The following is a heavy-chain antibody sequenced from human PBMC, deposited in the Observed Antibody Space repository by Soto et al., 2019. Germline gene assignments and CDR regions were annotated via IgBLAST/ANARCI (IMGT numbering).Heavy chain of an antibody. CDR2: INPSGGST. V-gene: IGHV1-46*01. D-gene: IGHD3-9*01. CDR1: GYTFTSYY. Sequence: ASVKVSCKASGYTFTSYYMHWVRQAPGQGLEWMGIINPSGGSTSYAQKFQGRVTMTRDTSTSTVYMELSSLRSEDTAVYYCAREAYAPELRYFDWLSDYYYYGMDVWGQGTTVTVSS. CDR3: AREAYAPELRYFDWLSDYYYYGMDV. J-gene: IGHJ6*02.